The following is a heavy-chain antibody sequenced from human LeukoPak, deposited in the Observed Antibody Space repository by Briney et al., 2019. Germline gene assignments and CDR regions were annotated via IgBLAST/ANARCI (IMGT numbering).Heavy chain of an antibody. Sequence: PSETLSLTCAVYGGSFSGYYWSWIRQPPGKGLEWIGEINHSGSTNYNPSLKSRVTISVDTSKNQFSLKLSSVTAADTAVYYCARVSLRNWFDPWGQGTLVTVSS. V-gene: IGHV4-34*01. CDR2: INHSGST. D-gene: IGHD5/OR15-5a*01. CDR3: ARVSLRNWFDP. CDR1: GGSFSGYY. J-gene: IGHJ5*02.